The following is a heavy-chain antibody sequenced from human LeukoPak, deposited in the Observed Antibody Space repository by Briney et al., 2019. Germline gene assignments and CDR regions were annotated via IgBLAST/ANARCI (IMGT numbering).Heavy chain of an antibody. Sequence: SETLSLTCTVSGGSISSYYWSWIRQPAGKGLEWIGRIYTSGSTNYNPSLKSRVTISVDTSKNQFSLKLSSVTAADTAVYYCARHKRYTTYYYDSSGYYSTYCYYYMDVWGKGTTVTISS. D-gene: IGHD3-22*01. CDR2: IYTSGST. J-gene: IGHJ6*03. V-gene: IGHV4-4*07. CDR3: ARHKRYTTYYYDSSGYYSTYCYYYMDV. CDR1: GGSISSYY.